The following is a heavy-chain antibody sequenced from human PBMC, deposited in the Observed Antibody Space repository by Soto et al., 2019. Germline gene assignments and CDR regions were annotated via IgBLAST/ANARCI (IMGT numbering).Heavy chain of an antibody. CDR1: GFTFSDYY. V-gene: IGHV3-11*01. CDR2: ISSSGSTI. D-gene: IGHD3-22*01. J-gene: IGHJ4*02. Sequence: QVQLVESGGGLVKPGGSLRLSCAASGFTFSDYYLSWIRQAPGKGLEWVSYISSSGSTIYYADSVKGRFTISRDNAKNSLYLQTNSLRAEDTAVYYCATTYYDSSGYYYENDYWGQGTLVTVST. CDR3: ATTYYDSSGYYYENDY.